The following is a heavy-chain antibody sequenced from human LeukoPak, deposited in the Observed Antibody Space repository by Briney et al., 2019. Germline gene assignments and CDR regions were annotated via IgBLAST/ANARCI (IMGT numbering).Heavy chain of an antibody. Sequence: PGGSLRLSCAASGFTFSSYGMHWVRQAPGKGLEWVAFIRYDGSNKYYADSVKGRFTISRDNSKNTLYLQMNSLRAEDTAVYYCAKLFPSSGWYYMDVWGKGTTVTVSS. CDR1: GFTFSSYG. D-gene: IGHD6-19*01. CDR3: AKLFPSSGWYYMDV. J-gene: IGHJ6*03. V-gene: IGHV3-30*02. CDR2: IRYDGSNK.